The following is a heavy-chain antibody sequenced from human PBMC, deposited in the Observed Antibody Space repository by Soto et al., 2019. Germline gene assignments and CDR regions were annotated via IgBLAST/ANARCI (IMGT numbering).Heavy chain of an antibody. V-gene: IGHV4-59*01. Sequence: KPSETLSLTCTVSGGSISSYYWSWIRQPPGKGLEWIGYIYYSGSTNYNPSLKSRVTISVDTSKNQFSLKLSSVTAADTAVYYCARDQVVVAATSYYYYGMDVWGQGTTVTVSS. CDR1: GGSISSYY. CDR3: ARDQVVVAATSYYYYGMDV. CDR2: IYYSGST. J-gene: IGHJ6*02. D-gene: IGHD2-15*01.